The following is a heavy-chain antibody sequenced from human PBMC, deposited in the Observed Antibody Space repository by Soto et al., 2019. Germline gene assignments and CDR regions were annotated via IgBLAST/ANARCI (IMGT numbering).Heavy chain of an antibody. CDR3: EGVRDGTMVETTFHS. CDR2: INPSGGST. V-gene: IGHV1-46*01. Sequence: ASVKVSCKASGYTFTSYYMHWVRQAPGEGLEWMGIINPSGGSTSYAQKFQCRVTMTRDTSTSTVYMELSSLSSEDTAVYYCEGVRDGTMVETTFHSGGQAPLVT. J-gene: IGHJ4*02. CDR1: GYTFTSYY. D-gene: IGHD1-1*01.